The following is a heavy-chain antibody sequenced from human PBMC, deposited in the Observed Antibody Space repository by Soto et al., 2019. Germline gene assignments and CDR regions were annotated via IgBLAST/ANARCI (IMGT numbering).Heavy chain of an antibody. D-gene: IGHD3-3*01. CDR2: IYYSGST. CDR3: ARDPGITIFGVVNNYYGMDV. CDR1: GGSISSGGYY. Sequence: SETLSLTCTVSGGSISSGGYYWSWIRQHPGKGLDWIGYIYYSGSTYYNPSLKSRVTISVDTSKNQFSLKLCSVTAADTAVYYCARDPGITIFGVVNNYYGMDVWGQGTTVTVSS. V-gene: IGHV4-31*03. J-gene: IGHJ6*02.